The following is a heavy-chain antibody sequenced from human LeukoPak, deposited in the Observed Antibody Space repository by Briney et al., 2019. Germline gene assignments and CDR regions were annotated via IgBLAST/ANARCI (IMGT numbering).Heavy chain of an antibody. J-gene: IGHJ5*02. Sequence: GESLKISCKGSGYSFTNYWIGWVRQMPGKGLEWMGIIYPGDPDTRYSLSFQGQVTISADKSISTAYLQWSSLKASDTAMYYCTRRGGPSWFDPWGQGTLVTVSS. CDR1: GYSFTNYW. D-gene: IGHD2-15*01. CDR3: TRRGGPSWFDP. V-gene: IGHV5-51*01. CDR2: IYPGDPDT.